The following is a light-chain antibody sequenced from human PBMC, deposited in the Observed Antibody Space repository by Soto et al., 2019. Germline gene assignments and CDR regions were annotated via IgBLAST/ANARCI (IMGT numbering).Light chain of an antibody. CDR3: QQDNSYST. Sequence: DIQMTQSPSTLSASVGDRVTITCRASQSISSWLAWYQQKPGKAPKLLIYDASSLESGVPSRFSGSGSGTEFTLTVSSLQPDEFVTYYCQQDNSYSTFGQGTKVEIK. V-gene: IGKV1-5*01. CDR1: QSISSW. CDR2: DAS. J-gene: IGKJ1*01.